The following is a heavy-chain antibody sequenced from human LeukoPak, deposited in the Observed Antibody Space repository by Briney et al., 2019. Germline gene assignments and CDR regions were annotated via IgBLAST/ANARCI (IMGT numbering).Heavy chain of an antibody. V-gene: IGHV4-39*01. Sequence: SETLSLTCTVFGGSISSSYSLGWIRQPPGKGLEWIGSLYYSGTSGSTHYSPSLKSRVTIFVDTSKNQFSLNLTSVTAADTAMYYCARQNPLNWFDPWGQGTLVTVSS. J-gene: IGHJ5*02. CDR2: LYYSGTSGST. CDR3: ARQNPLNWFDP. CDR1: GGSISSSYS.